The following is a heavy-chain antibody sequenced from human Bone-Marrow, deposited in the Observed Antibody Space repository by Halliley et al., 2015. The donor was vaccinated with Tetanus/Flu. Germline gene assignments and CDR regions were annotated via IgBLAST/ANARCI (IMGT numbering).Heavy chain of an antibody. V-gene: IGHV3-30-3*01. CDR2: ISFAGGNK. Sequence: SLRLSCAASGFTFTSYAFHWVRQAPGKGLEWVAVISFAGGNKFYADSVKGRFTISRDNSKSTLFLEMSSLRTEDTAVYYCARRPQGQSLDYWGRGTLVVVSS. J-gene: IGHJ4*02. CDR1: GFTFTSYA. CDR3: ARRPQGQSLDY.